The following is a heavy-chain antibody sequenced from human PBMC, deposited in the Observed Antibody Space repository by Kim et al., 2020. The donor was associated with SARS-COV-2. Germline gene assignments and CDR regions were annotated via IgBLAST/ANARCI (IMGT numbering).Heavy chain of an antibody. J-gene: IGHJ6*02. CDR1: GYSFTSYW. CDR2: IDPSDSYT. V-gene: IGHV5-10-1*01. CDR3: ARHIDRWLVRSYYYGMDV. Sequence: GESLKISCKGSGYSFTSYWISWVRQMPGKGLEWMGRIDPSDSYTNYSPSFQGHVTISADKSISTAYLQWSSLKASDTAMYYCARHIDRWLVRSYYYGMDVWGQGTTVTVSS. D-gene: IGHD6-19*01.